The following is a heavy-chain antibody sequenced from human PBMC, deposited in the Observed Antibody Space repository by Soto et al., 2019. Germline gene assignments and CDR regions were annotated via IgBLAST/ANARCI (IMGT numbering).Heavy chain of an antibody. CDR3: ARDLPNCSGGSCYLRVGLDFDI. Sequence: GGSLRLSCAVSGFTFSSYWMHWVRQAPGKGLVWVSRINSDGSSTSYADSVKGRFTISRVNAKNPLYLQMNSLRAEDTAVYYFARDLPNCSGGSCYLRVGLDFDIWGQGTMVTVS. CDR2: INSDGSST. V-gene: IGHV3-74*01. D-gene: IGHD2-15*01. J-gene: IGHJ3*02. CDR1: GFTFSSYW.